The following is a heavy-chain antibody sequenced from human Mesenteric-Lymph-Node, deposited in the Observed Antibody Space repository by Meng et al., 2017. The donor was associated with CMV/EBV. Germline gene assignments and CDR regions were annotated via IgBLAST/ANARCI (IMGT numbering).Heavy chain of an antibody. Sequence: GSLRLSCAVYGGSFSGYYWSWIRQPPGKGLEWIGEINRSGSTNYNPSLKSRVTISVDTSKNQFSLKLSSVTAADTAVYYCARGLKWGTSSGYLRFDPWGQGTLVTVSS. CDR1: GGSFSGYY. V-gene: IGHV4-34*01. D-gene: IGHD3-22*01. CDR2: INRSGST. CDR3: ARGLKWGTSSGYLRFDP. J-gene: IGHJ5*02.